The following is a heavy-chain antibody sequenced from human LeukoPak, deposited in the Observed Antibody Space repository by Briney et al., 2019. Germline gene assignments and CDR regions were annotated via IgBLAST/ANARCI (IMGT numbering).Heavy chain of an antibody. CDR1: GFTLSSYA. J-gene: IGHJ4*02. CDR2: ISGSGGST. V-gene: IGHV3-23*01. D-gene: IGHD3-9*01. CDR3: AKDPSMTGYYKGGFDY. Sequence: GGSLRLSCAASGFTLSSYAMSWVRQAPGRGLEWVSAISGSGGSTYYADSVKGRFTISRDNSKNTLYLQMNSLRAEDTAVYYCAKDPSMTGYYKGGFDYWGQGTLVTVSS.